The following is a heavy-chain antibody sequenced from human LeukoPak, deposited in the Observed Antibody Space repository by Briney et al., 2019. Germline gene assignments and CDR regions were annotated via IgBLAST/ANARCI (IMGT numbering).Heavy chain of an antibody. CDR3: ARLAGPAYSSGWYRENYFDY. Sequence: GESLKISCKGSGYSFTSYWIGWVRQMPGKGLEWMGIFYPGDSDTRYSPSFQGQVTISADKSISTAYLQWSSLKASDTATYYCARLAGPAYSSGWYRENYFDYWGQGTLVTVSS. CDR2: FYPGDSDT. CDR1: GYSFTSYW. D-gene: IGHD6-19*01. J-gene: IGHJ4*02. V-gene: IGHV5-51*01.